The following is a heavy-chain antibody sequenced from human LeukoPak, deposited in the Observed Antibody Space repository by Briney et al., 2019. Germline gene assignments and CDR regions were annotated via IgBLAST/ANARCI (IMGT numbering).Heavy chain of an antibody. D-gene: IGHD1-26*01. J-gene: IGHJ5*02. CDR1: GFTFSNYA. CDR3: ASMGATWQFTS. Sequence: GGSLRLSCAASGFTFSNYAMSWVRQAPGKWLEWVSASGSGGNTYYADSVKGRFTISRDNSKNTLYLQMNSLRAEDTAVYYCASMGATWQFTSWGQGTLVTVSS. V-gene: IGHV3-23*01. CDR2: SGSGGNT.